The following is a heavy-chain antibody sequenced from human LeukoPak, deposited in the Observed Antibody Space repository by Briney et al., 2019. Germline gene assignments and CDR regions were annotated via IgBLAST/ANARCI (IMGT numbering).Heavy chain of an antibody. Sequence: GGSLRLSCAASGFTFSSYSMNWVRQAPGKGLEWVSPISSSSSYIYYADSVKGRFTISRDNAKNSLYLQMNSLRAEDTAVYYCARGYCSGGSCSWEGYYFDYWGQGTLVTVSS. J-gene: IGHJ4*02. CDR2: ISSSSSYI. CDR1: GFTFSSYS. CDR3: ARGYCSGGSCSWEGYYFDY. V-gene: IGHV3-21*01. D-gene: IGHD2-15*01.